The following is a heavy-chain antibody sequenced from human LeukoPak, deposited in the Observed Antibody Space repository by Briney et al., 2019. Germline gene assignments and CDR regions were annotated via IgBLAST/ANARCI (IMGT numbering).Heavy chain of an antibody. Sequence: GGSLRLSCAASGFTFSSYWMSWVRQAPGKGLEWVANIKQDGSEKYYVDPVKGRFTISRDNARNSLYLQMNSLRAEDTAVYYCARDSPNEAILWWSIDYWGQGTLVTVSS. CDR2: IKQDGSEK. J-gene: IGHJ4*02. V-gene: IGHV3-7*01. CDR3: ARDSPNEAILWWSIDY. D-gene: IGHD2-21*01. CDR1: GFTFSSYW.